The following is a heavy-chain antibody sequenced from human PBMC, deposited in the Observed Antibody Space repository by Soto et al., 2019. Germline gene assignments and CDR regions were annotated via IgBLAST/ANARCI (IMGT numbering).Heavy chain of an antibody. Sequence: PSETLSLTCTVSGGSISSGDYYWSWIRQPPGKGLEWIGYIYYSGSTYYNPSLKSRVTISVDTSKNQFSLKLSSVTAADTAVYYCARERYSSSWSPRYNWFDAWGQGTLVTVSS. D-gene: IGHD6-13*01. J-gene: IGHJ5*02. CDR3: ARERYSSSWSPRYNWFDA. V-gene: IGHV4-30-4*01. CDR2: IYYSGST. CDR1: GGSISSGDYY.